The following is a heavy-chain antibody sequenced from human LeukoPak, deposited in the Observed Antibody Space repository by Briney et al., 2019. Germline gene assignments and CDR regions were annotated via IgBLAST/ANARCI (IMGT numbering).Heavy chain of an antibody. Sequence: SETLSLTCTVSGGSISSYYWNWIRQPPGKGLEWIGHIYYSGSTNYSPSLKSRVTISVDTSKNQFSLKLSSVTAADTAVYYCARDQEVTRDDAFDIWGQGTMVTVSS. D-gene: IGHD4-23*01. CDR2: IYYSGST. CDR1: GGSISSYY. V-gene: IGHV4-59*12. CDR3: ARDQEVTRDDAFDI. J-gene: IGHJ3*02.